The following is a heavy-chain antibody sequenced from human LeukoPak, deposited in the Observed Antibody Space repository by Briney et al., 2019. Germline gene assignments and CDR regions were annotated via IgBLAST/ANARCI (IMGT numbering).Heavy chain of an antibody. CDR1: GFTFSNFG. V-gene: IGHV3-48*04. D-gene: IGHD3-9*01. CDR3: ARDEGNTGYYY. Sequence: GGSLRLSCAASGFTFSNFGVNWVRQAPGKGLEWVSYISSRSSSIYYADSVKGRCTISRDNAKNSLYLQMNSLRAEDTAVYYCARDEGNTGYYYWGQGTLVTVSS. J-gene: IGHJ4*02. CDR2: ISSRSSSI.